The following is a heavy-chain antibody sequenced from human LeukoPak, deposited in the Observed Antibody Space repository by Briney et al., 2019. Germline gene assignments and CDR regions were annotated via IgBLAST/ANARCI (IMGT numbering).Heavy chain of an antibody. Sequence: SESLSLTCSVSGRSISSYYMSWIRPPAGKGLEWIGPIYSSGTITYNPSLQSGVTMSVDTSKNEFSLKMSSVTAADTAVYYCTRDSGTTGEVKCDPWGQGTLVAVSS. J-gene: IGHJ5*02. D-gene: IGHD3-10*01. CDR1: GRSISSYY. V-gene: IGHV4-4*07. CDR2: IYSSGTI. CDR3: TRDSGTTGEVKCDP.